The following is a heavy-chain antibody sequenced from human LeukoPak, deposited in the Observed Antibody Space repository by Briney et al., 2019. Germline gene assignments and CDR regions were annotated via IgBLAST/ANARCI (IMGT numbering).Heavy chain of an antibody. CDR3: ARERITVAGPQDDY. CDR2: ISSSSSYI. V-gene: IGHV3-21*01. J-gene: IGHJ4*02. Sequence: GGSLRLSCAASGFTFSSYSMNWVRQAPGKRLECVSSISSSSSYIYYADSVKGRFTISRDNAKNSLYLQMNSLRAEETAVYYCARERITVAGPQDDYWGQGTLVTVSS. D-gene: IGHD6-19*01. CDR1: GFTFSSYS.